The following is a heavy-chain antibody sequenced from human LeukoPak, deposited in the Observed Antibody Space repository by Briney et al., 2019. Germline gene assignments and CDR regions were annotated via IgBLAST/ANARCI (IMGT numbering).Heavy chain of an antibody. CDR2: ISDDGWNK. Sequence: GGSLRLSCAASGLTFSSYGMHWVRQAPGKGLEWVAIISDDGWNKYYADSVKGRFTISRDNSKNTLYLQMNSLRPEDTAVFYCAKEDYSNAFDFWGQGTLVTVSS. V-gene: IGHV3-30*18. J-gene: IGHJ4*02. CDR1: GLTFSSYG. D-gene: IGHD4-11*01. CDR3: AKEDYSNAFDF.